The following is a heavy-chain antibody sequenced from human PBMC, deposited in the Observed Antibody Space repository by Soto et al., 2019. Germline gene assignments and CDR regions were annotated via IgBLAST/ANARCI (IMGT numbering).Heavy chain of an antibody. V-gene: IGHV4-59*08. J-gene: IGHJ5*02. Sequence: SETLSLTCTVSRGSISGYYWNWIRQPPGKGLEWIGYIYYSGTTYYNPSLKSRLTISIDTSKKQFSLRLSSVTAADTAVYYCARHGERTIRSLNWFDPWGQRTLVTVSS. CDR1: RGSISGYY. CDR2: IYYSGTT. CDR3: ARHGERTIRSLNWFDP. D-gene: IGHD4-17*01.